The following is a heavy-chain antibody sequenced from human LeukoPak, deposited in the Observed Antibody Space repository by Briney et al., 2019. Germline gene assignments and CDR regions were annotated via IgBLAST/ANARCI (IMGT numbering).Heavy chain of an antibody. J-gene: IGHJ5*02. CDR2: INHSGST. CDR1: GGPFSGYY. V-gene: IGHV4-34*01. CDR3: ARKSSVTTVINWFDP. D-gene: IGHD4-17*01. Sequence: SETLSLTCAVYGGPFSGYYWSWIRQPPGKGLEWIGEINHSGSTNYNPSLKSRVTISVDTSKNQFSLKLSSVTAADTAVYYCARKSSVTTVINWFDPWGQGTLVTVSS.